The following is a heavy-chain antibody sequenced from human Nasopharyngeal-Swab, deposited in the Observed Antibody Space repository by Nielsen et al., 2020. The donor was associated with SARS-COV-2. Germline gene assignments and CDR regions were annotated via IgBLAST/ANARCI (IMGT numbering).Heavy chain of an antibody. Sequence: GESLKIPCAASGFTFSSYWKHWVRQTPGKGLVWVSRINSDGSTTNYADSVKGRFTISRDNAKNTLYLQMKSLRPEDTAVYYCATTLRGNRDGRYWGQGTLVTVSS. D-gene: IGHD5-18*01. CDR1: GFTFSSYW. CDR3: ATTLRGNRDGRY. V-gene: IGHV3-74*01. CDR2: INSDGSTT. J-gene: IGHJ4*02.